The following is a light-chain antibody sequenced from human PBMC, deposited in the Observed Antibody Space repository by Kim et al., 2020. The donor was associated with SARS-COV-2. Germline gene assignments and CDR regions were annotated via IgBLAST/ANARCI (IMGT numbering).Light chain of an antibody. CDR2: DVS. Sequence: GQSISISCTGTTSDVGNYRYVSWYQQHPGKAPKLIIYDVSNRPSGVSNRFSGSTSGTTASLTVSGLQAEDEADYYCSSYTSTSTRVFGTGTKVTVL. CDR1: TSDVGNYRY. J-gene: IGLJ1*01. V-gene: IGLV2-14*03. CDR3: SSYTSTSTRV.